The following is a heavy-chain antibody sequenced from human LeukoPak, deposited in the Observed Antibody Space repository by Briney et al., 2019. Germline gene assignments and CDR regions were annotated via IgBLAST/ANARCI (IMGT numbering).Heavy chain of an antibody. CDR1: GFTFSTYN. CDR2: ISSSGTYI. J-gene: IGHJ4*02. Sequence: GGSLRLSCAASGFTFSTYNMNWVRQAPGKGLAWVSSISSSGTYIYYADSVKGRFTISRDNAKNSLYLQMNSLRAEDTAVYYCARDPYSSGPFDYWGQGTLVTVSS. D-gene: IGHD6-19*01. CDR3: ARDPYSSGPFDY. V-gene: IGHV3-21*01.